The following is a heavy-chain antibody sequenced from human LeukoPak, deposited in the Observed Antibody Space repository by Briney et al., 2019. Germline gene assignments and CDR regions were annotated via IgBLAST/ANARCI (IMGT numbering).Heavy chain of an antibody. Sequence: SETLSLTCTVSGGSINNYYWNWIRQPPGNGLEWIGYITGSIYFSGSTNYDPSLESRVTMSVDTSKNQFSLTLSSVTAADTAVYYCARDSRDYGSGSYWDVWGQGTTVTVSS. CDR3: ARDSRDYGSGSYWDV. D-gene: IGHD3-10*01. V-gene: IGHV4-59*01. J-gene: IGHJ6*02. CDR2: ITGSIYFSGST. CDR1: GGSINNYY.